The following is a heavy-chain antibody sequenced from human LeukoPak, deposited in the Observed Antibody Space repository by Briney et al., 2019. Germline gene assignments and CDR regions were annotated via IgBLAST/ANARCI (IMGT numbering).Heavy chain of an antibody. Sequence: SETLSLTCSVSGGTISSSYWSWMRQPPGKGLEWIGYIHYSGTTKYNPSLQSRVTISVDTSKNQFSLNLRSVTAADTAVYYCAKGYFDSSGYSNPFDYWGQGTLVTVSS. V-gene: IGHV4-59*01. CDR1: GGTISSSY. CDR3: AKGYFDSSGYSNPFDY. D-gene: IGHD3-22*01. CDR2: IHYSGTT. J-gene: IGHJ4*02.